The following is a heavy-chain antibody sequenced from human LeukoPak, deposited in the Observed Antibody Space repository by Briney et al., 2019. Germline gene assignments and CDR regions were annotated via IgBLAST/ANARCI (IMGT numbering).Heavy chain of an antibody. V-gene: IGHV5-51*01. CDR1: GYSFTSYW. J-gene: IGHJ4*02. D-gene: IGHD6-19*01. CDR3: ARRGAVAGTFFDY. Sequence: GESLKISCKGSGYSFTSYWIGWVRQMPGKGLEWLGIIYPGDSDTRYSSSFQGQVTISADKSTTTAYLQWSSLKASDTAMYYCARRGAVAGTFFDYWGQGTLVTVSS. CDR2: IYPGDSDT.